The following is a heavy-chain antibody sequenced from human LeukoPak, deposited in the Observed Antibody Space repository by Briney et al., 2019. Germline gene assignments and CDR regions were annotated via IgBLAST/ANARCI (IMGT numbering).Heavy chain of an antibody. Sequence: PSETLSLTCAVYGXSSSGYYWSWIRQPPGKGLEWIGEINHSGSTNYKPSLKSRVTISVDTSKNQFSLKLSSVTAADTAVYYCARGSRRRDAFDIWGQGTMVTVSS. CDR1: GXSSSGYY. V-gene: IGHV4-34*01. J-gene: IGHJ3*02. CDR2: INHSGST. CDR3: ARGSRRRDAFDI.